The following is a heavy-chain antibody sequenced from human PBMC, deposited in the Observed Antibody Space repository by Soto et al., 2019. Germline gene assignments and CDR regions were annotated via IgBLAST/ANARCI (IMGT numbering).Heavy chain of an antibody. CDR3: ARVFLAAAGTGAFDI. V-gene: IGHV4-30-4*02. D-gene: IGHD6-13*01. J-gene: IGHJ3*02. Sequence: PSETLSLTCTVSGGSISSGDYYWSWIRQPPGKGLEWIGYIYYSGSTYYNPSLKSRVTISVDTSKNQFSLKLSSVTAADTAVYYCARVFLAAAGTGAFDIWGQGTMVTVSS. CDR2: IYYSGST. CDR1: GGSISSGDYY.